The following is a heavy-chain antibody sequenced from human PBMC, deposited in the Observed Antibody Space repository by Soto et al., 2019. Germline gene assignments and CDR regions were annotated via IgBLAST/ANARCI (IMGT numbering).Heavy chain of an antibody. D-gene: IGHD3-10*01. CDR3: ATRITMVRGAYGPRGCWFDP. V-gene: IGHV4-39*07. Sequence: PSETLSLTCTVSGGSISSSSYYWGWIRQPPGKGLEWIGSIYYSGSTYYNPSLKSRVTISVDTSKNQFSLKLSSVTAADTAVYYCATRITMVRGAYGPRGCWFDPWGQGTLVTVSS. CDR2: IYYSGST. CDR1: GGSISSSSYY. J-gene: IGHJ5*02.